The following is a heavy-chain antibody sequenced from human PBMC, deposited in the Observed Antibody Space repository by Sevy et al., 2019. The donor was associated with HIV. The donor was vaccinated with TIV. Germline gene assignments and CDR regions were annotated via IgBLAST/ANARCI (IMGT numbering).Heavy chain of an antibody. CDR1: GFTFSGSA. Sequence: GGSLRLSCAASGFTFSGSAMHWVRQASGKGLEWVGRIRSKANSYATAYAASVKGRVTISRDDSKNTAYLQMNSLKTEDTAVYYCTSPTPYPRGFDPWGQGTLVTVSS. D-gene: IGHD2-2*01. CDR2: IRSKANSYAT. J-gene: IGHJ5*02. V-gene: IGHV3-73*01. CDR3: TSPTPYPRGFDP.